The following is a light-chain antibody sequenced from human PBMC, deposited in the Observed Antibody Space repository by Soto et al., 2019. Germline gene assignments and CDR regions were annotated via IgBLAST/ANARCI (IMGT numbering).Light chain of an antibody. CDR1: SSNIGSKT. J-gene: IGLJ2*01. Sequence: QSVLTQPPSASGTPGQRVTISCSGSSSNIGSKTVNWYQQLPGTAPKLLIYSNNQRPSGVPDRFSGSNTGTSASLAISGLQSEDEDDYYCAAWDASLNGVVFGGGTKLTVL. CDR3: AAWDASLNGVV. CDR2: SNN. V-gene: IGLV1-44*01.